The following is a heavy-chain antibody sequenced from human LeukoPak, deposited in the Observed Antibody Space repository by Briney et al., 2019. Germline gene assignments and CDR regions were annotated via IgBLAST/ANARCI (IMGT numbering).Heavy chain of an antibody. CDR2: ISGSGGST. D-gene: IGHD5-24*01. CDR1: GFSFSNYA. CDR3: AKVPRDGYNLYFDY. Sequence: GGSLRLSCAASGFSFSNYAMNWVRQGPGKGLEWVSGISGSGGSTYYADSVKGRFTISRDKSKNTLYLQMNSLRAEDPAVYYCAKVPRDGYNLYFDYWGQGTLVTVSS. J-gene: IGHJ4*02. V-gene: IGHV3-23*01.